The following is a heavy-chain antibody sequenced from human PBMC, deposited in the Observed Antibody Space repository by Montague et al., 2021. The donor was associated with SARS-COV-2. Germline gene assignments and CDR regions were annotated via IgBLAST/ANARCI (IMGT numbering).Heavy chain of an antibody. CDR2: VLYNKGT. D-gene: IGHD3-9*01. CDR3: VRYPRWDGLSGPPDF. V-gene: IGHV4-59*08. CDR1: GVSVTDYY. J-gene: IGHJ3*01. Sequence: SETLSLTCTVSGVSVTDYYWSWIRQPPGQGLEWVGDVLYNKGTNFNPSLKSRVAISVDTSTNQFSLRLTSVTAADTAFSYCVRYPRWDGLSGPPDFWGQGTLVTVSS.